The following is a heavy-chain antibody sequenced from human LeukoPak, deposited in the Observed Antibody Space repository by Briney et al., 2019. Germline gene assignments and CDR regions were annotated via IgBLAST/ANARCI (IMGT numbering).Heavy chain of an antibody. V-gene: IGHV4-59*08. CDR1: GASISSYY. CDR3: ARRGYDADAFDI. CDR2: IYYSVST. Sequence: SETLSLTCTVSGASISSYYWSWIRQPPGKGLEWIGYIYYSVSTNYNPSLKSRVTISVDTSKNQFSLKLSSVTAADTAVYYCARRGYDADAFDIWGQGTMVTVSS. J-gene: IGHJ3*02. D-gene: IGHD5-12*01.